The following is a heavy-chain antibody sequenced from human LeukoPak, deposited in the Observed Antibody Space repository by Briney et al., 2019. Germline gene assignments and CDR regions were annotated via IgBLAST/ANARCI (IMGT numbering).Heavy chain of an antibody. J-gene: IGHJ6*02. CDR3: ARCYSDPRTYGMDV. V-gene: IGHV4-61*08. CDR1: GGSISSGGHY. CDR2: IYHSGST. Sequence: SETLSLTCTVSGGSISSGGHYWSWIRQPPGKGLEWIGYIYHSGSTNYNPSLKSRVTISVDTSKNQFSLKLSSVTAADTAVYYCARCYSDPRTYGMDVWGQGTTVTVSS. D-gene: IGHD2-15*01.